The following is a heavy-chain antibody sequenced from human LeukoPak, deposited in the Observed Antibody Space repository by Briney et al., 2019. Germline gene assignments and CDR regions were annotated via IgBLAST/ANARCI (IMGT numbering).Heavy chain of an antibody. CDR3: ARDGTGYYSYYYYGMDV. CDR1: GYTFTSYG. V-gene: IGHV1-18*01. Sequence: GASVKVSCKASGYTFTSYGISWVRQAPGQGLEWMGWISAYNGNTNYAQKLQGRVTMTTDTSTSTAYMELRSLRSDDTAVYCCARDGTGYYSYYYYGMDVWGQGTTVTVSS. D-gene: IGHD3/OR15-3a*01. J-gene: IGHJ6*02. CDR2: ISAYNGNT.